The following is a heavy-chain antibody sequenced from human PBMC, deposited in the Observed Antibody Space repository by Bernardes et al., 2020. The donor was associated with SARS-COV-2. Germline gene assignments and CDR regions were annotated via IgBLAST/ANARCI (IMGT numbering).Heavy chain of an antibody. CDR3: ASSADYGGNSY. D-gene: IGHD4-17*01. V-gene: IGHV3-33*01. J-gene: IGHJ4*02. CDR1: GFTFSSYG. Sequence: GGSLRLSCAASGFTFSSYGMHWVRQAPGKGLEWVAVIWYDGSNKYYADSVKGRFTISRDNSKNTLYLQMNSLRDEDTAVYYCASSADYGGNSYWGQGTLVTVSS. CDR2: IWYDGSNK.